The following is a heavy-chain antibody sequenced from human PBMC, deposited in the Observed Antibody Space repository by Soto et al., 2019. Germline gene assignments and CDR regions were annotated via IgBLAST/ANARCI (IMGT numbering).Heavy chain of an antibody. D-gene: IGHD3-22*01. CDR1: GFTFTSYA. CDR3: ARGRYYDTSGYYFIINYFDY. CDR2: INGGSGNT. V-gene: IGHV1-3*01. J-gene: IGHJ4*02. Sequence: ASVKVSCKSSGFTFTSYAIHWLRQAPGQRPQWMGWINGGSGNTKYSQDFQGRVTFTRDTFATTAYLELSSLRSEDTAVYYCARGRYYDTSGYYFIINYFDYWGQGTLVTVSS.